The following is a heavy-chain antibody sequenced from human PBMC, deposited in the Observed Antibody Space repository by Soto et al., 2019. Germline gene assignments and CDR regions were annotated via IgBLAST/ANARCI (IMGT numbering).Heavy chain of an antibody. CDR3: ARGALTVANWFDP. CDR1: GYTFTDYY. D-gene: IGHD6-19*01. Sequence: QVQLVQSGAEVKKPGASVKVSCKASGYTFTDYYMNWVRQAPGQGLEWMGWINPNNGVTNYAQKFQGRVNMTRDTSISTAYMDLSRLRSDDTARYYCARGALTVANWFDPWGQGTQVTVSS. CDR2: INPNNGVT. V-gene: IGHV1-2*02. J-gene: IGHJ5*02.